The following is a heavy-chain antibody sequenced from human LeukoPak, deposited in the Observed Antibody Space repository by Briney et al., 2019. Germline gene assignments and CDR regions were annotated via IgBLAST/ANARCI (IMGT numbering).Heavy chain of an antibody. D-gene: IGHD1-26*01. Sequence: GGSLRLSCAASGFSFKDSWMYWVRQAPEKGLVWVSHINGDGSDTNYVDSVKGRFTISRDNAKNSLYLQMNSLRAEDTAVYYCARADGATVAFDIWGQGTMVTVSS. CDR2: INGDGSDT. CDR3: ARADGATVAFDI. J-gene: IGHJ3*02. CDR1: GFSFKDSW. V-gene: IGHV3-74*01.